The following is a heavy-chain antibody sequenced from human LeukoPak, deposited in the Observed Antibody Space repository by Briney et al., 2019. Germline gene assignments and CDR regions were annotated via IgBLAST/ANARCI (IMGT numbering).Heavy chain of an antibody. V-gene: IGHV4-59*08. D-gene: IGHD1-14*01. CDR3: ARTQFRTPFDF. CDR1: GGSMSSYY. CDR2: IYYSGNT. J-gene: IGHJ4*02. Sequence: SETLSLTCTVSGGSMSSYYWSWIRQPPGKGLEWTAYIYYSGNTNYNPSLKSRVTISVDTSKNQFSLRLSSVTAADTAVYYCARTQFRTPFDFWGQGALVTVSS.